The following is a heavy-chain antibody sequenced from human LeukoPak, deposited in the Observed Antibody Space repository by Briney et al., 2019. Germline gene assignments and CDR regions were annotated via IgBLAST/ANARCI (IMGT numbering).Heavy chain of an antibody. J-gene: IGHJ4*02. CDR1: GFTFSSYS. Sequence: GGSPRLSCAASGFTFSSYSMNWVRQAPGKGLEWVSSISSSSSYIYYADSVKGRFTISRDNAKNSLYLQMNSLRAEDTAVYYCARDSYSGSYFSDYWGQGTLVTVSS. D-gene: IGHD1-26*01. V-gene: IGHV3-21*01. CDR2: ISSSSSYI. CDR3: ARDSYSGSYFSDY.